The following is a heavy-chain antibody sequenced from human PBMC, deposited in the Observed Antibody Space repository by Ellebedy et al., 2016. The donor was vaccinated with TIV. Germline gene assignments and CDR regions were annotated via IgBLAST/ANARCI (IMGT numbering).Heavy chain of an antibody. CDR3: AKLNPHFMVVTAIPDFDY. CDR1: GFTFSNYW. Sequence: PGGSLRLSCAASGFTFSNYWIHWVRQAPGKGLEWVSIISGSGERIYYADSVQVRFTISRDNSKNTLYLQMNSLRAEDTAVYYCAKLNPHFMVVTAIPDFDYWGQGALVTVSS. CDR2: ISGSGERI. J-gene: IGHJ4*02. D-gene: IGHD2-21*02. V-gene: IGHV3-23*01.